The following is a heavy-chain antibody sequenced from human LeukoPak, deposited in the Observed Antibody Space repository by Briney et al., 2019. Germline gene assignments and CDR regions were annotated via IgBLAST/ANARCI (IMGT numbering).Heavy chain of an antibody. CDR1: GGSISSSTYY. J-gene: IGHJ4*02. Sequence: SETLSLTCTVSGGSISSSTYYCGWIRQPPGKGLEWIGSIYYSGSTYCNPSLKSRVTISVDTSKNQFSLKLNSVTAADTAVYYCVRRSPSGEQLDYWGKGTLVTVSS. D-gene: IGHD6-6*01. CDR2: IYYSGST. CDR3: VRRSPSGEQLDY. V-gene: IGHV4-39*01.